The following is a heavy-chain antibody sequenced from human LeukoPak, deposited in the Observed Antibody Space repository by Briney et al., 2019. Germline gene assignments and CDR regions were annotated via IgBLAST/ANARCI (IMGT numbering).Heavy chain of an antibody. V-gene: IGHV1-3*01. CDR2: INGGTANT. CDR3: ARAGGFGESGDYFDY. Sequence: ASVTVSCKASEYTFTSYAMHWVRQAPGQRLEWMGWINGGTANTKYSQKFQGRVTITKETSASTAYMELSSLRSEDTAVYYCARAGGFGESGDYFDYWGQGTLVTVSS. CDR1: EYTFTSYA. D-gene: IGHD3-10*01. J-gene: IGHJ4*02.